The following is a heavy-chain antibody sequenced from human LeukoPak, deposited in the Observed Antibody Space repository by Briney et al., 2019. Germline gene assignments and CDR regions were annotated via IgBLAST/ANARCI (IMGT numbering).Heavy chain of an antibody. V-gene: IGHV3-9*01. Sequence: PGGSLRLSCAASGFTFSTHSMSWVRQAPGKGLEWVSGISWNSDSIGYAESVKGRFTMSRDNAKNSLYLQMNSLRAEDTALYYCAKDHCSSTTRCPTTFDYWGQGTLVTVSS. D-gene: IGHD2-2*01. CDR1: GFTFSTHS. J-gene: IGHJ4*02. CDR3: AKDHCSSTTRCPTTFDY. CDR2: ISWNSDSI.